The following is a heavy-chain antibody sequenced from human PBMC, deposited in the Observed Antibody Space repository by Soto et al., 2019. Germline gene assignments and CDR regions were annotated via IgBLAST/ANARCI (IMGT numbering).Heavy chain of an antibody. Sequence: NPSETLYLTCTVSGGSISSSSYYWGWIRQPPWKWLEWIGSIYYSGSTYYNPSLKSRVTISVDTSKNQFSLKLSSVTAADTAVYYCARQPGRGLYVEYWGQGTLVNVSS. V-gene: IGHV4-39*01. J-gene: IGHJ4*01. CDR1: GGSISSSSYY. CDR2: IYYSGST. D-gene: IGHD5-12*01. CDR3: ARQPGRGLYVEY.